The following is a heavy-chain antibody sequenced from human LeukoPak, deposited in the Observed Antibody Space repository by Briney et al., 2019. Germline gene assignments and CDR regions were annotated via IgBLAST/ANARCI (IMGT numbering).Heavy chain of an antibody. CDR2: ISSSGSTI. J-gene: IGHJ3*02. Sequence: GGSLRLSCAASGFTFSDYYMSWIRQAPGKGMEWVSYISSSGSTIYYADSVKGRFTISRDNAKNSLYLQMNSLRAEDTAVYYCASGGSYYDSSGFYDAFDIWGQGTMVTVSS. D-gene: IGHD3-22*01. CDR1: GFTFSDYY. V-gene: IGHV3-11*01. CDR3: ASGGSYYDSSGFYDAFDI.